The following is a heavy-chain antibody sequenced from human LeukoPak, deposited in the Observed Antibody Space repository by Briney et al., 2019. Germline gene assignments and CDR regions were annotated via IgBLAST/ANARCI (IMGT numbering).Heavy chain of an antibody. V-gene: IGHV3-30-3*01. CDR1: GFTFRNYV. CDR3: ARGRPHGNDY. CDR2: TSSDLNVK. J-gene: IGHJ4*02. Sequence: GGSLRLSCAASGFTFRNYVIHWVRQAPGKGLEWVAVTSSDLNVKLYADSVKGRFSISRDNAKNTLYPQMNSLRVEDTAVYYCARGRPHGNDYWGQGTLSPSPQ. D-gene: IGHD4-23*01.